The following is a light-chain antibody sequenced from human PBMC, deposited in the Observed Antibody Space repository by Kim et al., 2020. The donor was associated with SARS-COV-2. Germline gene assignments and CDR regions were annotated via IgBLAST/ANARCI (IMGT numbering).Light chain of an antibody. Sequence: SVSPGQTARITCSEDALRKKYAYWNRQKPGQAPVLVLYKDSERPSGTPERFSGSSSGTPVSLTISGVQAEDEADYYCQSADSSVWVFGGGTQLPFL. CDR2: KDS. CDR1: ALRKKY. V-gene: IGLV3-25*03. CDR3: QSADSSVWV. J-gene: IGLJ3*02.